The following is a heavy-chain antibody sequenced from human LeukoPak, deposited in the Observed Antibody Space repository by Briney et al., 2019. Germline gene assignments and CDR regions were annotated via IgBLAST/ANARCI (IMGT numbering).Heavy chain of an antibody. J-gene: IGHJ4*02. V-gene: IGHV3-30*04. CDR1: GFTFSSYA. CDR2: ISYDGSNK. Sequence: RGSLRLSCAASGFTFSSYAMHWVRQAPGKGLEWVAVISYDGSNKYYADSVKGRFTISRDNSKNTLYLQMNSLRAEDTAVYYCARPSITLVRGELVYYFDYWGQGTLVTVSS. CDR3: ARPSITLVRGELVYYFDY. D-gene: IGHD3-10*01.